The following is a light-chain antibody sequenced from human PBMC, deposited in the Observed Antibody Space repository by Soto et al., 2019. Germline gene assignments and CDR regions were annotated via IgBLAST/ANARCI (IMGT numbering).Light chain of an antibody. J-gene: IGKJ1*01. CDR3: QQHNNWPWT. V-gene: IGKV3-15*01. Sequence: EIVMTQSPATLSVSPGERATLSCRASQSISSNLAWYQQKVGQTPRLLIYGASTRATGIPARFSGSGSRTELTLTINSLQSEDFAVYYCQQHNNWPWTFGQGTRVEIK. CDR2: GAS. CDR1: QSISSN.